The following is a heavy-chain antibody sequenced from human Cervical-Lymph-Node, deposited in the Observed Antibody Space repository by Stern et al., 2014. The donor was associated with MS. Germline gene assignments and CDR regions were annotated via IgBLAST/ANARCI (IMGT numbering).Heavy chain of an antibody. Sequence: VQLVESGAEVKRPGSSVKVSCKASGGTFIRHTISWVRQAPGQGLEWLGVIVPIFGTVNSAQKFQGRVTITADESTSTAYMELNSLRSEDTAVYYCASPGYQLIYYYYYGMDVWGQGTAVTVSS. CDR1: GGTFIRHT. V-gene: IGHV1-69*01. D-gene: IGHD2-2*01. CDR2: IVPIFGTV. CDR3: ASPGYQLIYYYYYGMDV. J-gene: IGHJ6*02.